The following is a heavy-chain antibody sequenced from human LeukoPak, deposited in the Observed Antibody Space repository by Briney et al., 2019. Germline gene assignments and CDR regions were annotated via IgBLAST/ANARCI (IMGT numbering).Heavy chain of an antibody. Sequence: GRSLRLSCTASGYNFGDNTMAWVHQAPGKGLEWVSVIYSGGSTYYADSVKGRFTISRDNSKNTLYLQMNSLRADDTAVYYCARDLSRGGNSGFDYWGQGTLVTVSS. CDR2: IYSGGST. V-gene: IGHV3-53*01. CDR1: GYNFGDNT. D-gene: IGHD4-23*01. CDR3: ARDLSRGGNSGFDY. J-gene: IGHJ4*02.